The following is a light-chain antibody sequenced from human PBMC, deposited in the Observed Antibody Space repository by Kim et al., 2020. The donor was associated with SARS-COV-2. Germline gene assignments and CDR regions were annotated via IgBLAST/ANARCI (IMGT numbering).Light chain of an antibody. Sequence: GKTVTISCTRSRGSIASNYVQWYQQRPGSAPTTVIYEDNQRPSGVPDRFSGSIDSSSNSASLNISGLKTEDEADYYCQSYDSSNVVFGGGTQLTVL. CDR2: EDN. J-gene: IGLJ2*01. CDR3: QSYDSSNVV. V-gene: IGLV6-57*03. CDR1: RGSIASNY.